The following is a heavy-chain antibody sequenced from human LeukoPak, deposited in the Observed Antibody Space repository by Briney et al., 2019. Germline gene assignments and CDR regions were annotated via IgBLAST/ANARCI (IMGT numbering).Heavy chain of an antibody. CDR1: GYTLTELS. Sequence: ASVKVSCKVSGYTLTELSMRWVRQAPGKGLEWMGGFDPEDGETIYAQKFQGRVTMTEDTSTDTAYMELSSLRSEDTAVYYCATTLVGATGRFGHYWGQGTLVTVSS. V-gene: IGHV1-24*01. D-gene: IGHD1-26*01. CDR2: FDPEDGET. CDR3: ATTLVGATGRFGHY. J-gene: IGHJ4*02.